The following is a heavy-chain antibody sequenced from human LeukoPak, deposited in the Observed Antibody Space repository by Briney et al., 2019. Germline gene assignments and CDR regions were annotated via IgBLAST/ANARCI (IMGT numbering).Heavy chain of an antibody. Sequence: PSGTLSLTCAVSGGSISSNNWWSWVRQPPGEGLGWIGGVYHDGSTNYNPSLQSRVTISLDKPKNQFSLKLSSVTAADTAMYDCARSLYYDTSGPFDFWGQGALVSVSS. V-gene: IGHV4-4*02. CDR1: GGSISSNNW. D-gene: IGHD3-22*01. CDR3: ARSLYYDTSGPFDF. J-gene: IGHJ4*02. CDR2: VYHDGST.